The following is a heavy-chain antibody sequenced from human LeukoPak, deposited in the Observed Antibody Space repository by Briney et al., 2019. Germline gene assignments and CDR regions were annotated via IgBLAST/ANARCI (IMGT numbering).Heavy chain of an antibody. CDR1: GDSVSSTRYY. CDR2: IYYSGTT. Sequence: SETLSLTCTVSGDSVSSTRYYWGWIRQPPGKGLEWIGSIYYSGTTYYNPSLKSRVTILLDMSKKQFSLRMTSVTAAHTAVYYCARYSYGGEDWFDPWGQGTLVTVSS. J-gene: IGHJ5*02. V-gene: IGHV4-39*01. CDR3: ARYSYGGEDWFDP. D-gene: IGHD3-16*01.